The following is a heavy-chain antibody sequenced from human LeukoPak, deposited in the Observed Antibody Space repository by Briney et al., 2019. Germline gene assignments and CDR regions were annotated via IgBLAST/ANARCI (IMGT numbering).Heavy chain of an antibody. D-gene: IGHD3-10*01. V-gene: IGHV3-33*01. CDR1: GFTFSDHG. CDR3: ARDPYGSGDGYFDY. CDR2: IFFNGSKK. Sequence: GRSLRLSCAASGFTFSDHGMHWGRQAAGKGMEWVAIIFFNGSKKYYAESVKARFPISRDNSKNTPYLQMSSLRAEDTAVYYCARDPYGSGDGYFDYWGQGTLVTVSS. J-gene: IGHJ4*02.